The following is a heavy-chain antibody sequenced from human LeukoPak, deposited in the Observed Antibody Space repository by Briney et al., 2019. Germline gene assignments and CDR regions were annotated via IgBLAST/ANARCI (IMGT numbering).Heavy chain of an antibody. Sequence: GGSLRLSCAASGFTFSSYWISWVRQAPGKGLEWVANIKQYGSEKYYVDSVKGRFTSSRDNAKNSLYLQMNSLRAEDTAVYYCARAGPGDYDFWSGYYRSYYFDYWGQGTLVTVSS. V-gene: IGHV3-7*01. J-gene: IGHJ4*02. CDR1: GFTFSSYW. D-gene: IGHD3-3*01. CDR3: ARAGPGDYDFWSGYYRSYYFDY. CDR2: IKQYGSEK.